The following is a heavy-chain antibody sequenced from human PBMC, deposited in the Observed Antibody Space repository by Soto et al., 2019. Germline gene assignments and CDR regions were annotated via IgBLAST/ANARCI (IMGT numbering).Heavy chain of an antibody. D-gene: IGHD6-19*01. Sequence: ASVKVSCKASGYTFTSYGISWVRQAPGQGLEWMGWISAYNGNTNYAQKLQGRVTMTTDTSTSTAYMELRSLRSDDTDVYYCARRTGYGSVIYYFDYWGQGTLVTVSS. V-gene: IGHV1-18*01. CDR1: GYTFTSYG. J-gene: IGHJ4*02. CDR3: ARRTGYGSVIYYFDY. CDR2: ISAYNGNT.